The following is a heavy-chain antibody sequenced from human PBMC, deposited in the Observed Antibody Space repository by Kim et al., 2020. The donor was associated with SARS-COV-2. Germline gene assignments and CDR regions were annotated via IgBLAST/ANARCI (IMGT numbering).Heavy chain of an antibody. D-gene: IGHD3-22*01. J-gene: IGHJ2*01. V-gene: IGHV3-53*01. CDR3: ARWRDYDDSVGSTHYYFD. CDR2: IYSGGST. CDR1: GFAVSSMY. Sequence: GGSLRLSCAASGFAVSSMYMSWVRQAPGKGLEWVSVIYSGGSTYYADSVKGRFTISRDNSKNTLYLQMNSLRAEDTAVDYCARWRDYDDSVGSTHYYFD.